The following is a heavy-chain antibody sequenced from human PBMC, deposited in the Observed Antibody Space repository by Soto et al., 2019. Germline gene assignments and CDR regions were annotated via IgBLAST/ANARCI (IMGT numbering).Heavy chain of an antibody. CDR3: ARYRREAVAGYTLDN. CDR1: GDSITWTSCY. Sequence: SETLSLTCTLSGDSITWTSCYWGWIRQPPGKGLEWVGDVYNSGSTNYNPSLKSRVTISEDTSKSQFSLKVNSMTAADTAVYYCARYRREAVAGYTLDNWGQGILVTVSS. J-gene: IGHJ4*02. CDR2: VYNSGST. D-gene: IGHD6-13*01. V-gene: IGHV4-61*05.